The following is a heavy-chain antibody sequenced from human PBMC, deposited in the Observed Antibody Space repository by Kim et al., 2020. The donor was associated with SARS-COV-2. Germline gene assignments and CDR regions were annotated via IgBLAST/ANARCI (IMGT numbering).Heavy chain of an antibody. CDR3: ARAGYSSGWYVPTGADAFDI. CDR1: GFTFSSYS. Sequence: GGSLRLSCAASGFTFSSYSMNWVRQAPGKGLEWVSYISSSSSTIYYADSVKGRFTISRDNAKNSLYLQMNSLRAEDTAVYYCARAGYSSGWYVPTGADAFDIWGQGTMVTVSS. CDR2: ISSSSSTI. V-gene: IGHV3-48*04. J-gene: IGHJ3*02. D-gene: IGHD6-19*01.